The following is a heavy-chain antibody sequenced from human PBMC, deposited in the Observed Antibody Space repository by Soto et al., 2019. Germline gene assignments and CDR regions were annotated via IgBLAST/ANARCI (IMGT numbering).Heavy chain of an antibody. CDR3: ARGSYSNYYGMDV. Sequence: SVKVSCKASGGTFSNYAISWVRQAPGQGLEWMGGIIPIFGTANYAQKFQGRVTITADESTSTAYMELSSLRSEDTAVYYCARGSYSNYYGMDVWGQGTTVTVSS. J-gene: IGHJ6*02. V-gene: IGHV1-69*13. D-gene: IGHD2-15*01. CDR1: GGTFSNYA. CDR2: IIPIFGTA.